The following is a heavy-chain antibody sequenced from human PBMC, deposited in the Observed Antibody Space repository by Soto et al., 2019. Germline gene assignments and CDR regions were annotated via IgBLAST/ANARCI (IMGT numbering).Heavy chain of an antibody. Sequence: GGSLRLPCAASGFTFSSYAMSWVRQAPGKGLEWVSAISGSGGSTYYADSVKGRFTISRDNSKNTLYLQKNSLRAEDTAVYYGAKNGRCPAAGTSMYYYYGMDVWGQGTTVTVSS. D-gene: IGHD6-13*01. V-gene: IGHV3-23*01. CDR1: GFTFSSYA. CDR3: AKNGRCPAAGTSMYYYYGMDV. J-gene: IGHJ6*02. CDR2: ISGSGGST.